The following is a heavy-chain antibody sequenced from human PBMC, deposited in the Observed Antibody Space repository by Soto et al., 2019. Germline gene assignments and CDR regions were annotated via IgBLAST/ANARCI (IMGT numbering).Heavy chain of an antibody. Sequence: QVQLVESGGGVVQPGRSLRLSCAASGFAFSHYGMHWVRQAPGKGLEWVAVIWYDGSDKDYADSVKGRFTISRDNSKNTLFLQIDSLRAEDTAVYYCASLKGDFIAWGQGTLDSVSS. V-gene: IGHV3-33*01. D-gene: IGHD3-3*01. J-gene: IGHJ4*02. CDR1: GFAFSHYG. CDR3: ASLKGDFIA. CDR2: IWYDGSDK.